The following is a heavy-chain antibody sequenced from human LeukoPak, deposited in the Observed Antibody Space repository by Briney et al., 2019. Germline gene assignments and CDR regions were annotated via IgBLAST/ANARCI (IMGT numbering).Heavy chain of an antibody. V-gene: IGHV4-39*07. CDR1: GASISGSSHYF. CDR3: AREKIGTGTVLGKDYYYMDV. Sequence: SETLSLTCTVSGASISGSSHYFWGWIRQTPGKGLEWIGSIYYSGITYYTPSLKSRLTISVDTSRNQFSLKLSSVTAADTAMYYCAREKIGTGTVLGKDYYYMDVWGKGTTVTVSS. J-gene: IGHJ6*03. CDR2: IYYSGIT. D-gene: IGHD3-16*01.